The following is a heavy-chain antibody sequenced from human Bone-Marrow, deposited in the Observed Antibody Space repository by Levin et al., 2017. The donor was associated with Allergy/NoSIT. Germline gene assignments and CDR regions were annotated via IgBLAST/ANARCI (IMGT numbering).Heavy chain of an antibody. CDR2: IWYDGSNK. CDR3: ARDTTDSSDGGMDV. Sequence: GGSLRLSCAASGFTFSSYGMHWVRQAPGKGLEWVAVIWYDGSNKYYADSVKGRFTISRDNSKNTLYLQMNSLRAEDTAVYYCARDTTDSSDGGMDVWGQGTTVTVSS. CDR1: GFTFSSYG. D-gene: IGHD6-19*01. V-gene: IGHV3-33*01. J-gene: IGHJ6*02.